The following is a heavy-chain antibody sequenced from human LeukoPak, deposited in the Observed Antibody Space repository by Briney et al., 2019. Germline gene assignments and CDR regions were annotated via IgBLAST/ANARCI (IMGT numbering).Heavy chain of an antibody. J-gene: IGHJ4*02. D-gene: IGHD2-21*01. Sequence: GGSLRLSCAASGFTFGSYSMHWVRQAPGKGLEWISYIRSSGGTIYYADSVKGRFTISRDNAENSLYLQMNRLRDEDTAVYYCAKDLNRGLPDYWGQGTLVTVSS. CDR3: AKDLNRGLPDY. CDR2: IRSSGGTI. CDR1: GFTFGSYS. V-gene: IGHV3-48*02.